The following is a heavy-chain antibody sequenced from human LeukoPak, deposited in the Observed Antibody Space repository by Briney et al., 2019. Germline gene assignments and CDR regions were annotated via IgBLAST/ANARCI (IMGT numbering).Heavy chain of an antibody. CDR3: ARDRVVGATAAFDY. CDR1: GGTFSSYA. V-gene: IGHV1-69*13. CDR2: IITIFGTA. J-gene: IGHJ4*02. D-gene: IGHD1-26*01. Sequence: ASVKVSCKASGGTFSSYAISWVRQAPGQGLEWMGGIITIFGTANYAQKFQGRVTITADESTSTAYMELSSLRSEDTAVYYCARDRVVGATAAFDYWGQGTLVTVSS.